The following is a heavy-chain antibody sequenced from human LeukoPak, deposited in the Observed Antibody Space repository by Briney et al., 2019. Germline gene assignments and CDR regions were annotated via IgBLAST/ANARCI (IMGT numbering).Heavy chain of an antibody. D-gene: IGHD3-10*01. CDR3: ARGTDYYGSGSYYYYGMDV. V-gene: IGHV1-69*13. Sequence: ASVKVSRKASGGTFSSYAISWVRQAPGQGLEWMGGIIPIFGTANYAQKFQGRVTITADESTSTAYMELSSLRSEDTAVYYCARGTDYYGSGSYYYYGMDVWGQGTTVTVSS. CDR2: IIPIFGTA. J-gene: IGHJ6*02. CDR1: GGTFSSYA.